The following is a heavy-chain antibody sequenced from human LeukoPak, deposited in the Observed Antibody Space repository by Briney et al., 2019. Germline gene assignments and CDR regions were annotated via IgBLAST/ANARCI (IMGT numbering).Heavy chain of an antibody. CDR2: IKSKTDGGTT. V-gene: IGHV3-15*01. J-gene: IGHJ4*02. CDR3: TTRGGCSTSCYN. D-gene: IGHD2-2*01. Sequence: PGGSLRLSCAASGFTFSNAWMSWVRQAPGKGLEWAGRIKSKTDGGTTDYAAPVKGRFTISRDDSKNTLYLQMNSLKTEDTAVYYCTTRGGCSTSCYNWGQGTLVTVSS. CDR1: GFTFSNAW.